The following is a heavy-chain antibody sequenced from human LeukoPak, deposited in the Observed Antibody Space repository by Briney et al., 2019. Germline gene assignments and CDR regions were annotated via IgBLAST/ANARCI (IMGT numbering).Heavy chain of an antibody. CDR3: ARGEDLRFLEWLLLDYGMDV. D-gene: IGHD3-3*01. CDR1: GYTFTGYY. V-gene: IGHV1-2*02. Sequence: ASVKVSCKASGYTFTGYYMHWVRQAPGQGLEWMGWINPNSGGTNYAQKFQGRVTMTRDTSISTAYMELSRLRSDDTAVCYCARGEDLRFLEWLLLDYGMDVWGQGTTVTVSS. J-gene: IGHJ6*02. CDR2: INPNSGGT.